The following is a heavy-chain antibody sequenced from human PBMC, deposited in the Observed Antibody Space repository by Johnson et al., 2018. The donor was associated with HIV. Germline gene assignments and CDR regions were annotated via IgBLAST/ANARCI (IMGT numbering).Heavy chain of an antibody. CDR2: VYSAGHT. CDR3: ARSTEGDAFDI. CDR1: RFTVSGNY. J-gene: IGHJ3*02. V-gene: IGHV3-66*01. Sequence: MLLVESGGGLVQPGGSLRLSCAASRFTVSGNYMTWVRQAPGKGLEWVSVVYSAGHTYYADSVKGRFTISRDNSKNSLFLQMNSLRAEDTAVYYCARSTEGDAFDIWGQGTMVTVSS.